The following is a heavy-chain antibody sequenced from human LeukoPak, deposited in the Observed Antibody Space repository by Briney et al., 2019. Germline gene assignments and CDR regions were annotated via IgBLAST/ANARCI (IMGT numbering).Heavy chain of an antibody. V-gene: IGHV4-39*07. CDR3: ARSLRYCSGGNCYYTMDV. CDR2: IYYSGST. CDR1: GGSISSSSYY. D-gene: IGHD2-15*01. Sequence: PSETLSLTCTVSGGSISSSSYYWGWIRQPPGKGLEWIGSIYYSGSTNYNPSLKSRVTMSVDTSKNQFSLKLSSVTAADTAVYYCARSLRYCSGGNCYYTMDVWGQGTTVTVSS. J-gene: IGHJ6*02.